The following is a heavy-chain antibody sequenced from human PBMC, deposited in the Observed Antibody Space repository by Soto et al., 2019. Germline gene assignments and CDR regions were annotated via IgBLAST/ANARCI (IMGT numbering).Heavy chain of an antibody. Sequence: GGSLRLSCAASGFTFSSYGMHWVRQAPGKGLEWVAHISIDGSRKYYADSVKGRFTVSRENSKNTLYLQINSLGPEEAALYYCTRGPTHGAFDIWGQGTMVTVSS. CDR1: GFTFSSYG. J-gene: IGHJ3*02. V-gene: IGHV3-30*03. CDR3: TRGPTHGAFDI. CDR2: ISIDGSRK.